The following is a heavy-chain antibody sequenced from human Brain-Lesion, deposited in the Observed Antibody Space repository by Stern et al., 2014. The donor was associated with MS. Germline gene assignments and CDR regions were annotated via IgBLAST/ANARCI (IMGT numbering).Heavy chain of an antibody. J-gene: IGHJ5*02. CDR3: ARRSTVISLYRWFDP. CDR1: GGSFIGYS. CDR2: IADGSTT. Sequence: QVQLQQWGAGLLKPSETLSLTCAVSGGSFIGYSWTWIRQPPGKGLEWIGEIADGSTTNYNPSLLSRVPISADSSTKQIFLKLRSVTAADTDVYYCARRSTVISLYRWFDPWGQGTQVTVFS. D-gene: IGHD4-23*01. V-gene: IGHV4-34*01.